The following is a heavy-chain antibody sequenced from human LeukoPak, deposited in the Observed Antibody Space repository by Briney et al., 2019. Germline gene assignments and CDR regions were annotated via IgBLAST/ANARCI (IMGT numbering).Heavy chain of an antibody. CDR2: INSDGSNT. CDR3: AKDGSMVVAAWSYYFDY. Sequence: GGSLRLSCAASGFTFSSYWMHWVRQAPGKGLVWVSRINSDGSNTSYADSVKGRFTISRDNSKNTLYLQMNSLRAEDTAIYYCAKDGSMVVAAWSYYFDYWGQGTLVTVSS. CDR1: GFTFSSYW. V-gene: IGHV3-74*01. D-gene: IGHD2-15*01. J-gene: IGHJ4*02.